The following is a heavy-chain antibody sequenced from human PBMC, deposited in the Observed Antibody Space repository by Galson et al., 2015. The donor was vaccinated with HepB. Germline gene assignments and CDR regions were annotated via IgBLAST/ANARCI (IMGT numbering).Heavy chain of an antibody. D-gene: IGHD7-27*01. CDR1: GFTFSSYS. Sequence: SLRLSCAASGFTFSSYSMNWVRQAPGKGLEWVSSISSSSSYIYYADSVKGRFTISRDNAKNSLYLQMNSLRAEDTAVYYCAREIALGYYGMDVWGQGTTVTVSS. CDR2: ISSSSSYI. J-gene: IGHJ6*02. CDR3: AREIALGYYGMDV. V-gene: IGHV3-21*01.